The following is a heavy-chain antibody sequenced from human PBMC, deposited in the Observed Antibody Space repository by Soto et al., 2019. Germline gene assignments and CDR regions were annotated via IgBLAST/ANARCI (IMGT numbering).Heavy chain of an antibody. V-gene: IGHV1-18*01. CDR2: FNPDNQNT. J-gene: IGHJ4*02. CDR3: ARVRFGDPFDF. Sequence: GASVKVSCKVSGYRFTTYGINWVRQVPGQGLEWVGWFNPDNQNTNYAQKFQDRVSLTTDSSTNTAYMELRDLRSDDTAVYYCARVRFGDPFDFWGQGSLVTVSS. D-gene: IGHD3-16*01. CDR1: GYRFTTYG.